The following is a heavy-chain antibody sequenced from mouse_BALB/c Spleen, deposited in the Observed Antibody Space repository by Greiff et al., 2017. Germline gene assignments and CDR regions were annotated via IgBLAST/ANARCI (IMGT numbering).Heavy chain of an antibody. J-gene: IGHJ3*01. D-gene: IGHD2-4*01. CDR1: GFNIKDTY. CDR3: AQIYYDYDDGFAY. V-gene: IGHV14-3*02. CDR2: IDPANGNT. Sequence: VQLKESGAELVKPGASVKLSCTASGFNIKDTYMHWVKQRPEQGLEWIGRIDPANGNTKYDPKFQGKATITADTSSNTAYLQLSSLTSEDTAVYYCAQIYYDYDDGFAYWGQGTLVTVSA.